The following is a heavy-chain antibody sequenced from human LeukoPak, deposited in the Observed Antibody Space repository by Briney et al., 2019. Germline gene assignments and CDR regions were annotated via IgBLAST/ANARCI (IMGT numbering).Heavy chain of an antibody. V-gene: IGHV3-23*01. Sequence: GGSLRLSCAAFGFTFSSYTMSWVRQAPGKGLEWVSTITTSDGNTYYADSVKGRFTVSRDNSKNTLYLQMNSLRAEDTAVYYCAKQLGYCSDGSCYLPYWGQGTLVTVSS. D-gene: IGHD2-15*01. CDR2: ITTSDGNT. CDR3: AKQLGYCSDGSCYLPY. CDR1: GFTFSSYT. J-gene: IGHJ4*02.